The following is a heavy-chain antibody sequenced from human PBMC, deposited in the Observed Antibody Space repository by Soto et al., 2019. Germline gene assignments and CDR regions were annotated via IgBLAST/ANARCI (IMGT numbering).Heavy chain of an antibody. CDR2: IYYSGST. D-gene: IGHD3-22*01. CDR3: ARDSSGYLEYFQH. Sequence: SETLSLTCTVSGASVSSGSYYWSWIRQPPGKGLEWIGYIYYSGSTNYNPSLKSRVTISVDTSKNQFSLKLSSVTAADTAVYYCARDSSGYLEYFQHWGQGTLVTVSS. CDR1: GASVSSGSYY. V-gene: IGHV4-61*01. J-gene: IGHJ1*01.